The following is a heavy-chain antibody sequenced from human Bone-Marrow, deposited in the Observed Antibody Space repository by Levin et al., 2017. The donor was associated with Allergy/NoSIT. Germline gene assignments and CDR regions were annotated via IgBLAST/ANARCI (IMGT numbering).Heavy chain of an antibody. J-gene: IGHJ4*02. Sequence: GGSLRLSCAASGFTFSSYGMHWVRQAPGKGLEWVAVIWYDGSNKYYADSVKGRFTISRDNSKNTLYLQMNSLRAEDTAVYYCARDFPSLRITIFGVVITTQFDYWGQGTLVTVSS. CDR1: GFTFSSYG. CDR3: ARDFPSLRITIFGVVITTQFDY. D-gene: IGHD3-3*01. V-gene: IGHV3-33*01. CDR2: IWYDGSNK.